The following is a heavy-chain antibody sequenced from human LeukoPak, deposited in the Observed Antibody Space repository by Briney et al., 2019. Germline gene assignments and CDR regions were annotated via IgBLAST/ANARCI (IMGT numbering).Heavy chain of an antibody. CDR2: IYYSGST. D-gene: IGHD3-10*01. CDR1: GGSISSYY. Sequence: PSETLSLTCTVSGGSISSYYWSWIRQPPGKGLEWIGYIYYSGSTNYNLSLKSRVTISVDTSKNQFSLKLSSVTAADTAVYYCARYYSSGSGYFDYWGQGTLVTVSS. J-gene: IGHJ4*02. V-gene: IGHV4-59*08. CDR3: ARYYSSGSGYFDY.